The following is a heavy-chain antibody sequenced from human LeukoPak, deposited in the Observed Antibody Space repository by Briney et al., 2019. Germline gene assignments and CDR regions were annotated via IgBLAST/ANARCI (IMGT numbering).Heavy chain of an antibody. D-gene: IGHD6-13*01. Sequence: SETLSLTCTVSGGSISSHYWSWIRQPPGKGLEWIGYIYYSGSTNYNPSLKSRVTISVDTSKNQFSLKLSSVTAADTAVYYCARGGGSSPGSWFDPWGQGTLVTVSS. J-gene: IGHJ5*02. V-gene: IGHV4-59*11. CDR1: GGSISSHY. CDR3: ARGGGSSPGSWFDP. CDR2: IYYSGST.